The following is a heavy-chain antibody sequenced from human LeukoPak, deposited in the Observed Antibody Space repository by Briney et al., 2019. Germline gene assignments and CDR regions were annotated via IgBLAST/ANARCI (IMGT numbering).Heavy chain of an antibody. J-gene: IGHJ4*02. D-gene: IGHD3-10*01. V-gene: IGHV3-7*01. CDR1: GFTFSSYW. CDR2: IKQDGSEK. CDR3: ARDYYGAGISHNY. Sequence: PGGSLRLSCAASGFTFSSYWMSWVRQAPGKGLEWVANIKQDGSEKYYVDSVKGRFTISRDNAKNSLYLQMTRLRAEDTAVYYCARDYYGAGISHNYWGQGSLVTVSS.